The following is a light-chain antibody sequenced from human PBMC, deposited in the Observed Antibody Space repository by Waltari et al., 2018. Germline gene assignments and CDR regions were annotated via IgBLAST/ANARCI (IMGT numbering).Light chain of an antibody. CDR1: SSDVGGYNY. Sequence: QSALTQPASVSGSPGQSITISCTGPSSDVGGYNYVSCYQQHPCKVPKLIIYDVSNRPSGVSNRFSGSKSGNTASLSISGLQTEDEAHYYCSSYTSTDIPVVFGGGTKLTVL. V-gene: IGLV2-14*03. CDR3: SSYTSTDIPVV. CDR2: DVS. J-gene: IGLJ2*01.